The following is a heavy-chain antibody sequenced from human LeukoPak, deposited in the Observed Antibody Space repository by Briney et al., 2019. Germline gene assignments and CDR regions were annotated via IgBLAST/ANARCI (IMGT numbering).Heavy chain of an antibody. CDR2: INQDGSEI. D-gene: IGHD6-13*01. V-gene: IGHV3-7*01. Sequence: GGSLRLSCAASGFAFSGHWMSWVRQAPGKGLEWVANINQDGSEIYYLDSVKGRFTFSRGNAKNSLYLQMNNLRAEDTAVYSCARDGVAAGVYLDCWGQGTLVTVSS. J-gene: IGHJ4*02. CDR3: ARDGVAAGVYLDC. CDR1: GFAFSGHW.